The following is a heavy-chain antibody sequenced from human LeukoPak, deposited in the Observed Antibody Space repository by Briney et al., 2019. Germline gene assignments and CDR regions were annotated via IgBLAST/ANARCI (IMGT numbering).Heavy chain of an antibody. D-gene: IGHD3-3*01. V-gene: IGHV4-59*08. CDR1: GGSISSYY. CDR3: ARLTNFGGGWFDP. J-gene: IGHJ5*02. Sequence: SETLSLTCTVSGGSISSYYCAWIWQPPGKGLEWIGYIDYSGRTNYNPSLKSRVTMSINTSKNQFSLKLSSVIAADTAMYYCARLTNFGGGWFDPWGQGTLVTVSS. CDR2: IDYSGRT.